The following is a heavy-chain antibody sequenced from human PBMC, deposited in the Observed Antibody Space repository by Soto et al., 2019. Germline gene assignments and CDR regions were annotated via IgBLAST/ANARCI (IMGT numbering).Heavy chain of an antibody. CDR3: ARGLFHFGMDV. V-gene: IGHV1-8*01. Sequence: VSVKVSCKASGYTFASFDINWVRQATGQGLEWMGWMNPKSGNAGYAQKFQGRVTMTRDTSISTAYMDLSSLRSEDTAVYYCARGLFHFGMDVWGQGTTVTVSS. J-gene: IGHJ6*02. CDR2: MNPKSGNA. CDR1: GYTFASFD.